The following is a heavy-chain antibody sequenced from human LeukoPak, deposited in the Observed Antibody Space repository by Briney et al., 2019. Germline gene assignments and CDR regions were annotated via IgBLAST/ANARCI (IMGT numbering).Heavy chain of an antibody. CDR2: IYYSGST. Sequence: PSETLSLTCTVSGGSISSSSYYWGWIRQPPGKGLEWIGSIYYSGSTYYNPSLESRVTISVDRSKNEISLKLTSVTAADTAVYYCARGDDILTRSGRIFDHWGQGIQVTVSS. J-gene: IGHJ4*02. V-gene: IGHV4-39*07. CDR1: GGSISSSSYY. CDR3: ARGDDILTRSGRIFDH. D-gene: IGHD3-9*01.